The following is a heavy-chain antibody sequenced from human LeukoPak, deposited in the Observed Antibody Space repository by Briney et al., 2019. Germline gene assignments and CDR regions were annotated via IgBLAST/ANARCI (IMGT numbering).Heavy chain of an antibody. D-gene: IGHD1-1*01. CDR3: AKDKNTGRSASDY. Sequence: GGSLRLSCAASGFTFSSYAMHWVRQAPGKGLEWVAVISYDGSNKYYADSVKGRFTISRDSSQNTSYLQMNSLRAEDTAVYYCAKDKNTGRSASDYWGQGILVTVSS. CDR2: ISYDGSNK. J-gene: IGHJ4*02. V-gene: IGHV3-30-3*01. CDR1: GFTFSSYA.